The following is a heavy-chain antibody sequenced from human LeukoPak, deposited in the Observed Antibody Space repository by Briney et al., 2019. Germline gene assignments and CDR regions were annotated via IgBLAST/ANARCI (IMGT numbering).Heavy chain of an antibody. CDR2: IRSKANSYAT. CDR3: THGNSSSWYYFDY. Sequence: GGSLKLSCAASGFTFSGSAMHWVRQASGKGLGWVGRIRSKANSYATAYAASVKGRFTISRDDSKNTAYLQMNSLKTEDTAVYYCTHGNSSSWYYFDYWGQGTLVTVSS. CDR1: GFTFSGSA. J-gene: IGHJ4*02. V-gene: IGHV3-73*01. D-gene: IGHD6-13*01.